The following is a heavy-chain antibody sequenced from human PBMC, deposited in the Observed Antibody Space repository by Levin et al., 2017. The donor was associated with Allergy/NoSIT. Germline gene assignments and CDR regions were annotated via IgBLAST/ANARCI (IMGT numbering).Heavy chain of an antibody. V-gene: IGHV1-69*06. CDR2: IIPIFGTA. CDR1: GGTFSSYA. D-gene: IGHD4-17*01. CDR3: ARDARDYGDYAGWFDP. Sequence: SVKVSCKASGGTFSSYAISWVRQAPGQGLEWMGGIIPIFGTANYAQKFQGRVTITADKSTSTAYMELSSLRSEDTAVYYCARDARDYGDYAGWFDPWGQGTLVTVSS. J-gene: IGHJ5*02.